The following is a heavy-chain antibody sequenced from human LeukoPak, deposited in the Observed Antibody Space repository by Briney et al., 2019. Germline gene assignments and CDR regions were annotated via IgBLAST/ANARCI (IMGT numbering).Heavy chain of an antibody. D-gene: IGHD6-13*01. CDR2: IYHSGST. CDR1: GGSISSSSYY. CDR3: ARSIAAAGTVMPFDY. V-gene: IGHV4-39*07. Sequence: SETLSLTCTVSGGSISSSSYYWGWIRQPPGKGLEWIGEIYHSGSTNYNPSLKSRVTISVDKSKNQFSLKLSSVTAADAAVYYCARSIAAAGTVMPFDYWGQGTLVTVSS. J-gene: IGHJ4*02.